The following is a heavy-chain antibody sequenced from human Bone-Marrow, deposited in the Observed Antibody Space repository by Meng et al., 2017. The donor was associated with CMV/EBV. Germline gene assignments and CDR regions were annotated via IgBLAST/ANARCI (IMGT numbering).Heavy chain of an antibody. Sequence: SETLSLTCTVSGGSISSSSYYWGWIRQPPGKGLEWIGSIYYSGSTYYNPSLKSRVTISVDTSKNQFSLKLSSVTAADTAVYYCARDRDTIFGVDRYNWFDPCGQGTLVTVSS. CDR3: ARDRDTIFGVDRYNWFDP. CDR2: IYYSGST. D-gene: IGHD3-3*01. CDR1: GGSISSSSYY. V-gene: IGHV4-39*07. J-gene: IGHJ5*02.